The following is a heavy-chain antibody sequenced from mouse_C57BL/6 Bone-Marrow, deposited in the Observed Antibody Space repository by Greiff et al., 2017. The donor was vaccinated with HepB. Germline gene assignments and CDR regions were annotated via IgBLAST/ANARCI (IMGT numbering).Heavy chain of an antibody. J-gene: IGHJ4*01. CDR3: ARREITTVVAGAMDY. CDR2: ISNGGGST. Sequence: DVMLVESGGGLVQPGGSLKLSCAASGFTFSDYYMYWVRQTPEKRLEWVAYISNGGGSTYYPDTVKGRFTISRDNAKNTLYLQMSRLKSEDTAMYYCARREITTVVAGAMDYWGQGTSVTVSS. CDR1: GFTFSDYY. V-gene: IGHV5-12*01. D-gene: IGHD1-1*01.